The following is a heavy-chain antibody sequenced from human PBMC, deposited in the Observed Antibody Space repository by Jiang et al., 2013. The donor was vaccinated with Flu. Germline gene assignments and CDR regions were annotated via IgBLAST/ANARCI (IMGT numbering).Heavy chain of an antibody. CDR3: VRFEHRYDTSAYYWGGVDV. CDR2: ISPSGST. CDR1: GGSINSATYY. J-gene: IGHJ6*02. Sequence: GSGLVKPSQTLSLTCTVSGGSINSATYYWTWIRQPAGKGLEWVGRISPSGSTNYNPSLMSRVTISVDTSKNQFSLKLYSVTAADTAVYYCVRFEHRYDTSAYYWGGVDVWGQGTTVTVSS. V-gene: IGHV4-61*02. D-gene: IGHD3-22*01.